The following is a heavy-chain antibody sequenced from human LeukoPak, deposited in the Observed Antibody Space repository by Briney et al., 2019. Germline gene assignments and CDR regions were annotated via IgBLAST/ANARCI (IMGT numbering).Heavy chain of an antibody. J-gene: IGHJ6*02. Sequence: GGSLRLSCAASGFTFDDYAMHWVRQAPGKGLEWVSGISWNSGSIGYADSVKGRFTISRDNAKNSLYPQMNSLRAEDTALYYCAKGGQLPPRGYYYYYGMDVWGQGTTVTVSS. CDR1: GFTFDDYA. D-gene: IGHD6-6*01. V-gene: IGHV3-9*01. CDR3: AKGGQLPPRGYYYYYGMDV. CDR2: ISWNSGSI.